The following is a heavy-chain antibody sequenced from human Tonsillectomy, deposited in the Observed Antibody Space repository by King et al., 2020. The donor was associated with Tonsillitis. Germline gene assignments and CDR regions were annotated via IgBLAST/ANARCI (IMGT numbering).Heavy chain of an antibody. CDR2: ISYEGTNE. V-gene: IGHV3-30-3*01. J-gene: IGHJ4*02. Sequence: VQLVESGGGVVQPGRSLRLSCAASGFTFSSYAMHWVRQTPGKGLEWVALISYEGTNEYYADSVKGRFTISRDNSKKTLYLQMNSLRTEDTAVYYCARSLAYCSRSSCYNENGSFDYWGQGTLVTVSS. CDR3: ARSLAYCSRSSCYNENGSFDY. D-gene: IGHD2-2*01. CDR1: GFTFSSYA.